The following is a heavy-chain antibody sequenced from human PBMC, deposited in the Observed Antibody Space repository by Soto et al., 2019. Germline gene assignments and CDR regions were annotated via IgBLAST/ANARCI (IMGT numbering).Heavy chain of an antibody. J-gene: IGHJ4*02. D-gene: IGHD3-22*01. V-gene: IGHV4-31*03. CDR2: IYYIGST. CDR1: GGSISSGGYY. CDR3: GSDHYDSSGYDY. Sequence: SETLSLTFTVSGGSISSGGYYLSWIRQHPGTCLESVRYIYYIGSTYYDPSLKSRVTISVGTSNNQFSLKLSSVTAADTAVYYCGSDHYDSSGYDYWGQGPLVTV.